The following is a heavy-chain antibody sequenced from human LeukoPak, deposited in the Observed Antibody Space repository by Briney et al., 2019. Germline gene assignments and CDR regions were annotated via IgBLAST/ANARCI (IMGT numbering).Heavy chain of an antibody. V-gene: IGHV4-59*04. D-gene: IGHD2-15*01. CDR1: GGSVSVYY. CDR3: AAHSFISPFDY. J-gene: IGHJ4*02. CDR2: IYHTGHT. Sequence: SQTLSLTCAVSGGSVSVYYWSWIRQPPGGGLEWSVYIYHTGHTHYNTPLKSRVTMSMDKFPRKMCSRMSSMTAADTAAYYCAAHSFISPFDYWGQGTLVTVSS.